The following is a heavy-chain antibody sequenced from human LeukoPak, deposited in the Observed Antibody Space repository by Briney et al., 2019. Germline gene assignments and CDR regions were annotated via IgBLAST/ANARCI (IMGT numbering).Heavy chain of an antibody. Sequence: GGSLRLSCAVSGFTLDDYGMSWVRQAPGKGLEWVSGINWNGGSTGYADSVKGRFTISRDNAKNSLYLQMNNLRGEDTALYHCARDTYSGSYRMIDYWGQGTLVTVSS. V-gene: IGHV3-20*01. D-gene: IGHD1-26*01. CDR2: INWNGGST. J-gene: IGHJ4*02. CDR1: GFTLDDYG. CDR3: ARDTYSGSYRMIDY.